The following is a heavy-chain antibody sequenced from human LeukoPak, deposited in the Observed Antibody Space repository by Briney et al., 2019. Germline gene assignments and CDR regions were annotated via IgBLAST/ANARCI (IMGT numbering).Heavy chain of an antibody. V-gene: IGHV1-18*01. CDR2: ISAYNGNT. Sequence: ASVKVSCKASGYTFTSYGISWVRQAPGQGLEWMGWISAYNGNTNYAQKLQGRVTMTTDTSTSTAYMELRSLRSDDTAVYYCARDPYYYGSGSYTNWLDPWGQGTLVTVSS. CDR1: GYTFTSYG. J-gene: IGHJ5*02. D-gene: IGHD3-10*01. CDR3: ARDPYYYGSGSYTNWLDP.